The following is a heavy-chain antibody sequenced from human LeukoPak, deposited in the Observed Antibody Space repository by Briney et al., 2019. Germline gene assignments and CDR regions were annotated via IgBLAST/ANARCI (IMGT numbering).Heavy chain of an antibody. V-gene: IGHV4-59*01. Sequence: SETLSLTCTVSGGSISSYYWSWLRQPPGKGLEWIGYIYYSGSTNYNPSLKSRVTISVDTSKNQFSLKLSSVTAADTAVYYCARAFYDFWSGPMDVWGKGTTVTVSS. D-gene: IGHD3-3*01. J-gene: IGHJ6*03. CDR2: IYYSGST. CDR1: GGSISSYY. CDR3: ARAFYDFWSGPMDV.